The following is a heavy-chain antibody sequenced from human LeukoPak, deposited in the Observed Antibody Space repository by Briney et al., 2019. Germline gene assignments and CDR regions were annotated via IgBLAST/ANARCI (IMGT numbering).Heavy chain of an antibody. CDR3: ASYGVSHGMDV. Sequence: GRSLRLSCAASGFTFSTYWMAWVRQAPGKGLEWVANIKGDGSEKYHGDSVTGRFTISRDNAKNSLYLQMNSLRAEDTAIYYCASYGVSHGMDVWGQGTTVTVSS. CDR1: GFTFSTYW. J-gene: IGHJ6*02. D-gene: IGHD3-10*01. V-gene: IGHV3-7*01. CDR2: IKGDGSEK.